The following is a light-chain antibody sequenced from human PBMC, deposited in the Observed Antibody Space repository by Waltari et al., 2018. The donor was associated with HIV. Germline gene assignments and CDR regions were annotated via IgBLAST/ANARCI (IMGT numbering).Light chain of an antibody. CDR1: RDISND. V-gene: IGKV1-27*01. Sequence: DIQMSPAPSSLSASVGDRVTITCRASRDISNDLAWYQQKSGEVPKLLMYAASALRSGVPSRFRGSGSGTDFTLTINGLQPEDVGSYYCQNYDSVPVAFGQGTRLEI. CDR3: QNYDSVPVA. J-gene: IGKJ5*01. CDR2: AAS.